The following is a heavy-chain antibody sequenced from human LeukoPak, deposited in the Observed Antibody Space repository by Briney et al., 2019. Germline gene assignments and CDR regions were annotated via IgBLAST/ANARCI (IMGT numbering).Heavy chain of an antibody. Sequence: SETLSLTCTVSGGSIRSYYWSWIRQPPGKGLEWIGYIYYSGSTNYNPSLKSRVTISVDTSKNQFSLRLSSVTAADTAVYYCARDGDTAMALFDYWGQGTLVTVSS. V-gene: IGHV4-59*12. CDR1: GGSIRSYY. CDR2: IYYSGST. CDR3: ARDGDTAMALFDY. J-gene: IGHJ4*02. D-gene: IGHD5-18*01.